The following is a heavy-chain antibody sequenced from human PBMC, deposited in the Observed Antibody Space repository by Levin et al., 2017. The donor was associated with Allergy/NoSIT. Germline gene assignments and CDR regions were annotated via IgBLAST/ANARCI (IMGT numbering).Heavy chain of an antibody. CDR2: MNPNSGNT. CDR3: ARAESVVVAATIYYYYGMDV. J-gene: IGHJ6*02. V-gene: IGHV1-8*02. D-gene: IGHD2-15*01. Sequence: GASVKVSCKASGFTFTSSAVQWVRQARGQRLEWIGWMNPNSGNTGYAQKFQGRVTMTRNTSISTAYMELSSLRSEDTAVYYCARAESVVVAATIYYYYGMDVWGQGTTVTVSS. CDR1: GFTFTSSA.